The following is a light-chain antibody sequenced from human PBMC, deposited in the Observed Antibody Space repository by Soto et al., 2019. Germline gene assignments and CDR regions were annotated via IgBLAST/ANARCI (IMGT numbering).Light chain of an antibody. CDR3: QHYGGSPLVT. J-gene: IGKJ5*01. V-gene: IGKV3-15*01. Sequence: ERVMTQSPATLSVSPGEGATLSCRASQSVSGNLAWYQQKPGQAPRLLIYGASTRATGIPARFSGSGSGTDFTLTISSLQSEDFAVYFCQHYGGSPLVTFGQGTRLEIK. CDR2: GAS. CDR1: QSVSGN.